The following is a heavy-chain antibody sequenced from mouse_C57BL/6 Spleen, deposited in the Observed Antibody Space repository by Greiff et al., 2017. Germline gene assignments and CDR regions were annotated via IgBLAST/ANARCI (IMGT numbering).Heavy chain of an antibody. CDR1: VYSITSGYY. CDR2: ISYDGNN. Sequence: EVKLMESGPGLVKPSQSLSLTCSVSVYSITSGYYWNCVRQFPGNKLEWMGYISYDGNNNFNPSLKNRISIARDTSKNQFFLKLNSVTTEDTATYYCARDIGNYFDYWGQGTTLTVSS. J-gene: IGHJ2*01. D-gene: IGHD2-14*01. V-gene: IGHV3-6*01. CDR3: ARDIGNYFDY.